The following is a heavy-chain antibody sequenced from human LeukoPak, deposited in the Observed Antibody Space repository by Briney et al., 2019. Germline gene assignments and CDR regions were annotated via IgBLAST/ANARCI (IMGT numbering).Heavy chain of an antibody. CDR2: IYYSGST. J-gene: IGHJ4*02. Sequence: PPETLSLTCTVSGGSISSHYWSWIRQPPGKGLEWIGYIYYSGSTNYNPSLKSRVTISVDTSKNQFSLKLSSVTAADTAVYYCARFSKANYYFDYWGQGTLVTVSS. CDR3: ARFSKANYYFDY. V-gene: IGHV4-59*11. D-gene: IGHD1-1*01. CDR1: GGSISSHY.